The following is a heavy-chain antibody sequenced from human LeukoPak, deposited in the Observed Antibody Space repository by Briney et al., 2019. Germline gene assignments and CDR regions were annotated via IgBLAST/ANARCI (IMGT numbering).Heavy chain of an antibody. CDR3: ARGPEDYGLDY. V-gene: IGHV3-53*01. Sequence: GGSLRLSCAASGFTFSSYSMNWVRQAPGKGLEWVSVIYSGGSTYYADSVKGRFTISRDNSKNTLYLQMNSLRAEDTAVYYCARGPEDYGLDYWGQGTLVTVSS. CDR2: IYSGGST. D-gene: IGHD4-17*01. CDR1: GFTFSSYS. J-gene: IGHJ4*02.